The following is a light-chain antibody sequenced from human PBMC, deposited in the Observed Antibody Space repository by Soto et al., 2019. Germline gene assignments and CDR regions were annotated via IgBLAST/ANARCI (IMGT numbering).Light chain of an antibody. J-gene: IGKJ1*01. CDR1: QSISAW. V-gene: IGKV1-5*03. CDR2: KAS. CDR3: QQYNDYSWT. Sequence: DIQMTQSPSTLSASVGDRVSINCRACQSISAWLAWYQQKPRKAPRLLIYKASTLEIGVPSRFSGSGSGTEFTLTISSLQPDDVATYYCQQYNDYSWTFGQGTKVDIK.